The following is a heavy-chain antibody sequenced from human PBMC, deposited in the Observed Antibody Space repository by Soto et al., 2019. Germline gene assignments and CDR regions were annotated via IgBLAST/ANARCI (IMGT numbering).Heavy chain of an antibody. CDR2: ISGTGNTM. CDR3: ARHGFDP. V-gene: IGHV3-48*02. Sequence: EVQLVESGGGLVQPGGSLRLSCAASGFTYSNYNMNWVPEAPGKGLEWISYISGTGNTMYYADSVKGRFTISRDNARNALYLQMNSLRDEETAVYYCARHGFDPWGQGTLVTVSS. CDR1: GFTYSNYN. J-gene: IGHJ5*02.